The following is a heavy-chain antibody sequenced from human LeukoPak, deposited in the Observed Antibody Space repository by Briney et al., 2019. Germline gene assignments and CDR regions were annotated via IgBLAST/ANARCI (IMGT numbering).Heavy chain of an antibody. Sequence: SETLSLTCAVYGGSFSGYYWSWVRQSPGKGLEWIGEIYHSGNTNYSPSLESRVTISVDKPKNQFSLRLTSVTAADTAMYYCARDSVAVTIGGFDYWGQGTLVTVSS. D-gene: IGHD6-19*01. J-gene: IGHJ4*02. CDR2: IYHSGNT. V-gene: IGHV4-34*01. CDR3: ARDSVAVTIGGFDY. CDR1: GGSFSGYY.